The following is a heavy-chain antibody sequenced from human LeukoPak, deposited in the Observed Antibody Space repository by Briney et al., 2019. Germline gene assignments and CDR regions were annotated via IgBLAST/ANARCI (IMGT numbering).Heavy chain of an antibody. V-gene: IGHV3-21*01. CDR2: ISGSSTDI. CDR1: GFTFSSYA. D-gene: IGHD3-22*01. J-gene: IGHJ4*02. CDR3: ARRGLYDSSGYDY. Sequence: PGGSLRLSCAASGFTFSSYAMIWVRQAPGEGLEWVSSISGSSTDIYYADSVKGRFTISRDNAKNSLYLQISCLRAEDTAIYYCARRGLYDSSGYDYWGQGTLVTVSS.